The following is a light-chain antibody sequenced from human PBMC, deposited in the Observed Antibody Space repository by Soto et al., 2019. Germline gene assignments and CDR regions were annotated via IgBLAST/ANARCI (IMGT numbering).Light chain of an antibody. V-gene: IGLV2-14*01. CDR1: SNDVGYYNY. J-gene: IGLJ1*01. Sequence: QSALSQPASVSGSPGQSITISCTGTSNDVGYYNYVSWYQQHPGQAPKLMISEVTTRPSGVSDRFSGSKSGNTASLTISRLQAEDEAHYYCSSYTSDSTYVFGTGTKVTVL. CDR2: EVT. CDR3: SSYTSDSTYV.